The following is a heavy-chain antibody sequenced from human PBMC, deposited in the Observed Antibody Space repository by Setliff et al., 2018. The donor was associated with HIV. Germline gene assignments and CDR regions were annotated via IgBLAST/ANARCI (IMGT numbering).Heavy chain of an antibody. CDR2: IYYTGFA. V-gene: IGHV4-39*02. Sequence: SETLSLTCSVSGDSISSGSYFWGWIRQTPGKGLEWIGNIYYTGFAYYNPSLKSRVTISLDTSKTHFFLNLTSVTDADTAVYFCTREGMGDPAMATTRIDYWGQGKLVTVSS. J-gene: IGHJ4*02. CDR3: TREGMGDPAMATTRIDY. CDR1: GDSISSGSYF. D-gene: IGHD1-1*01.